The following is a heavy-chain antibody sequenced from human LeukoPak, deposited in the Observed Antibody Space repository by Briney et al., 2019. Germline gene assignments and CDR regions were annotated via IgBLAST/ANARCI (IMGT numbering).Heavy chain of an antibody. V-gene: IGHV4-4*07. CDR1: GGSISSYY. CDR3: ARDPQDAFDI. CDR2: IYISGDT. Sequence: SETLSLTCTVSGGSISSYYWSWIRQPAGKGLEWIGRIYISGDTNFNPSLKSRVTMSVDTSKNQFSLKLNSVTAADTAVYYCARDPQDAFDIWGQGTMVTVSS. J-gene: IGHJ3*02.